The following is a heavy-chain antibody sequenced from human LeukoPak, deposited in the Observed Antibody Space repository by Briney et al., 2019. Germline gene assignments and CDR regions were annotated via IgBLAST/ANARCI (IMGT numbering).Heavy chain of an antibody. CDR1: GGSISSYY. CDR3: ARLVARDSSGSYIAFDI. D-gene: IGHD3-22*01. V-gene: IGHV4-59*01. J-gene: IGHJ3*02. CDR2: IFYSGST. Sequence: SETLSLTCTVSGGSISSYYWSWIRQPPGKGLELIGYIFYSGSTNYNPSLKSRFTISVDTPKNQLSLKLTSVTAADTAVYYCARLVARDSSGSYIAFDIWGQGTMVTVSS.